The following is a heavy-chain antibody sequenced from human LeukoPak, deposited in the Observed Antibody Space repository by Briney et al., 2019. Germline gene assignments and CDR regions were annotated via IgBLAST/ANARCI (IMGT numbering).Heavy chain of an antibody. CDR3: ARGSSSWLLGAFDI. J-gene: IGHJ3*02. V-gene: IGHV4-39*07. D-gene: IGHD6-13*01. Sequence: PSETLSLTCTVSGGSISSSSYYWGWIRQPPGKGLEWIGSIYYSGSTYYNPSLKSRVTISVDTSKNQFSLKLSSVTAADTAVYYCARGSSSWLLGAFDIWGQGTMVTVSS. CDR2: IYYSGST. CDR1: GGSISSSSYY.